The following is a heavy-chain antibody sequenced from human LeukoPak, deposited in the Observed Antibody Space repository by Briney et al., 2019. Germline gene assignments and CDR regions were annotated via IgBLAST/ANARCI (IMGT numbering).Heavy chain of an antibody. J-gene: IGHJ6*02. Sequence: GASVKVSCKASGYTFTSYGISWVRQAPGQGLEWMGWISAYNGNTNYAQKLQGRVTMTTDTSTSTAYMELRSLRSDDTAVYYCARRFVVVTATLEPQDYGMDVWGQGTTVTVSS. V-gene: IGHV1-18*01. CDR3: ARRFVVVTATLEPQDYGMDV. D-gene: IGHD2-21*02. CDR2: ISAYNGNT. CDR1: GYTFTSYG.